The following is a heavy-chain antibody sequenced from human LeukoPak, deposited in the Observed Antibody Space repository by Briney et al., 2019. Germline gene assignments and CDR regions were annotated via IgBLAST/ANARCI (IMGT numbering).Heavy chain of an antibody. Sequence: GESLKISCKGSGYSFTSYWIGWVRQMPGKGLEWMGIIYPGDSDTRYSPSFQGQVTISADKSISTAYLQWSSLKASDTAIYYCARHRMVRGVIYYFDYWGQGTLVTVSS. V-gene: IGHV5-51*01. D-gene: IGHD3-10*01. CDR3: ARHRMVRGVIYYFDY. CDR2: IYPGDSDT. CDR1: GYSFTSYW. J-gene: IGHJ4*02.